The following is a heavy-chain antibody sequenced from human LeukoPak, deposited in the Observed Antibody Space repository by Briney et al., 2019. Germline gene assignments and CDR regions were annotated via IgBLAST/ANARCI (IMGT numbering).Heavy chain of an antibody. CDR3: ARGKVPAALTYYYYGMDV. CDR2: IYYSGST. J-gene: IGHJ6*02. Sequence: SSETLSLTCTVSGGSISSSSYYWGWIRQPPGKGLEWIGSIYYSGSTYYNPSLKSRVTISVDTSKNQFSLKLSSVTAADTAVYYCARGKVPAALTYYYYGMDVWGQGTTVTVSS. V-gene: IGHV4-39*01. CDR1: GGSISSSSYY. D-gene: IGHD2-2*01.